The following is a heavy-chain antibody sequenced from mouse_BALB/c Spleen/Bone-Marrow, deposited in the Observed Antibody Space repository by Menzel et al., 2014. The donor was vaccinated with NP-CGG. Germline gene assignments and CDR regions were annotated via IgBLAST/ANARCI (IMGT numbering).Heavy chain of an antibody. V-gene: IGHV5-12-2*01. CDR3: ARRVWSRGGDY. CDR1: GFTFSSYT. D-gene: IGHD2-10*02. J-gene: IGHJ4*01. Sequence: EVKVVESGGGLVQPGGSLKLSCAASGFTFSSYTMSWVRQTPGKRLEWVAYISNGGGSTYYPDTVKGRFTISRDNAKNTLYLQMSSLKSEDTAMYYCARRVWSRGGDYWGQGTSVTVSS. CDR2: ISNGGGST.